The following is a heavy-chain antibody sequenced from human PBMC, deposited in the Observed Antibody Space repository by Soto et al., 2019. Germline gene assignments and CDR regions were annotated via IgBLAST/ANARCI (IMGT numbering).Heavy chain of an antibody. CDR2: IWYDGSKR. Sequence: QEQLVESGGGVVQPGRSLRLSCEASGFSFRNYGIHWVRQAPGKGLDWVAVIWYDGSKRYYADSGRGRFTISRDNSGNTVHLQMDSLRAEDTAVYYCARGWGSGVHHRWLDVWGQGTTVVVS. CDR3: ARGWGSGVHHRWLDV. V-gene: IGHV3-33*01. D-gene: IGHD6-19*01. CDR1: GFSFRNYG. J-gene: IGHJ3*01.